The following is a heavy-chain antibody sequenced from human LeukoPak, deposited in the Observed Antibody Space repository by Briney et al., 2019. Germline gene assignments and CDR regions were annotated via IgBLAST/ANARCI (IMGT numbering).Heavy chain of an antibody. D-gene: IGHD6-13*01. J-gene: IGHJ3*02. Sequence: ASVKVSCKASGYTFTSHGISWVRQAPGQGLEWMGWISVYNGNTNYAQKLQGRVTMTTDTSTSTAYMELRSLRSDDTAVYYCRIAAAAHAFDIWGQGTMVTVSS. CDR3: RIAAAAHAFDI. V-gene: IGHV1-18*01. CDR1: GYTFTSHG. CDR2: ISVYNGNT.